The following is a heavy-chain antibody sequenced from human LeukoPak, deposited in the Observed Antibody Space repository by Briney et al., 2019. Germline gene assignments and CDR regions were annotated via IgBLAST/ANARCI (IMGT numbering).Heavy chain of an antibody. CDR3: ARWASYYYDSSGRFDY. J-gene: IGHJ4*02. CDR1: GGAISSYY. D-gene: IGHD3-22*01. Sequence: SETLSLTCTVSGGAISSYYRSWIRQPPGKGLEWIGYIYYSGSTNYNPSLKSRVTISVDTSKNQFSLKLSSVTAADTAVYYCARWASYYYDSSGRFDYWGQGTLVTVSS. CDR2: IYYSGST. V-gene: IGHV4-59*01.